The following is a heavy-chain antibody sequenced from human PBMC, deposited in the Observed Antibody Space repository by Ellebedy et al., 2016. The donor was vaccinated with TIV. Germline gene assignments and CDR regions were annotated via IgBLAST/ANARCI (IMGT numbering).Heavy chain of an antibody. Sequence: AASVKVSCKASGGTFSSYAISWVRQAPGQGLEWMGGIIPIFGTANYAQKFQGRVTITADESTSTAYMELSSLRSEDTAVYYCASGGAPGLGYYYYGMDVWGQGTTVTVSS. J-gene: IGHJ6*02. D-gene: IGHD3-16*01. V-gene: IGHV1-69*13. CDR1: GGTFSSYA. CDR3: ASGGAPGLGYYYYGMDV. CDR2: IIPIFGTA.